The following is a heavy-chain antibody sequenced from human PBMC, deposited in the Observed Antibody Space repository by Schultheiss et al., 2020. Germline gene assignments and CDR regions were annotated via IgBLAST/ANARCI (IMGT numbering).Heavy chain of an antibody. CDR3: AKDRGVLWGTVTTNYYYGMDV. D-gene: IGHD4-17*01. V-gene: IGHV3-73*01. Sequence: GESLKISCAASGFTFSCSAMHWVRQASGKGLEWVGRIRSKANSYATAYAASVKGRFTISRDNSKNTLYLQMNSLRAEDTAVYYCAKDRGVLWGTVTTNYYYGMDVWGQGTTVTVSS. CDR1: GFTFSCSA. J-gene: IGHJ6*02. CDR2: IRSKANSYAT.